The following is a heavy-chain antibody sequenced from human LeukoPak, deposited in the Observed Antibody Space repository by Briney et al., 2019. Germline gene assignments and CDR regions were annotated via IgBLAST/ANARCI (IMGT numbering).Heavy chain of an antibody. J-gene: IGHJ4*02. Sequence: PGGSLRLSCTASGFTLSSCSMNGVRQAPGKGLEWVAVISYDGSNKYYADSVKGRFTISRDNSKNTLYLQMDSLRAEDTAVYYCAKRGAIVGVTDLKGYLDYWGQGTLVTVSS. D-gene: IGHD1-26*01. CDR2: ISYDGSNK. V-gene: IGHV3-30*18. CDR1: GFTLSSCS. CDR3: AKRGAIVGVTDLKGYLDY.